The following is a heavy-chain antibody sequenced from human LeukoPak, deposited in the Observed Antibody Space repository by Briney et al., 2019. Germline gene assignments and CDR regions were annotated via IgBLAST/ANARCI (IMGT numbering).Heavy chain of an antibody. D-gene: IGHD4-4*01. V-gene: IGHV3-30*18. CDR3: TKEYSNAMDYYDY. CDR2: VSYHGRNK. J-gene: IGHJ4*02. CDR1: GFTFSSCA. Sequence: GGSLRLSCAASGFTFSSCAMHWVRQAPGKGLEWVAVVSYHGRNKHYADSVQGRFTISRDNSKNTLYLQMDSLRPEDTAVYYCTKEYSNAMDYYDYWGQGTLVTVSS.